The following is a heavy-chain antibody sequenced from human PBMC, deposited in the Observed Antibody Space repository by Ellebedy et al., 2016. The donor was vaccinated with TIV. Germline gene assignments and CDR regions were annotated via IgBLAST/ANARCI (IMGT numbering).Heavy chain of an antibody. CDR3: ARTTHDFWSGYYYGMDV. D-gene: IGHD3-3*01. V-gene: IGHV1-2*02. CDR2: INPNSGGT. Sequence: ASVKVSCXASGYTFTGYYMHWVRQAPGQGLEWMGWINPNSGGTNYAQKFQGRVTMTRDTSISTAYMELSRLRSDDTAVYYCARTTHDFWSGYYYGMDVWGQGTTVTVSS. CDR1: GYTFTGYY. J-gene: IGHJ6*02.